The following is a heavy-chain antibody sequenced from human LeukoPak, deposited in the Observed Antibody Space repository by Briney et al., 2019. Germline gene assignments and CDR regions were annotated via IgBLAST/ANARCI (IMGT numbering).Heavy chain of an antibody. D-gene: IGHD3-22*01. CDR3: ARQWRRSYYDSSGYQDDY. J-gene: IGHJ4*02. CDR2: ISSSCSTI. CDR1: GFTFSDYY. Sequence: GGSLRLFCAASGFTFSDYYMSWIREARGKGLEGVSYISSSCSTIYYADSVKGRFTISRDNDKNSLYLQMNSLRAEDTAVYYCARQWRRSYYDSSGYQDDYWGQGTLVTVSS. V-gene: IGHV3-11*01.